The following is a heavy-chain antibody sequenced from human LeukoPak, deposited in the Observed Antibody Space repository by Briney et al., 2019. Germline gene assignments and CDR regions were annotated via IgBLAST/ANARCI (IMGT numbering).Heavy chain of an antibody. CDR3: ARGSVVRGVIAL. D-gene: IGHD3-10*01. CDR1: GGSISSGGYS. J-gene: IGHJ4*02. Sequence: SETLSLTCAVSGGSISSGGYSWSWIRQPPGKGLEWIGYIYHSGSTYYNPSLKSRVTISVDTSKNQFSLKLSSVTAADTAVYYCARGSVVRGVIALWGQGTLVTVSS. V-gene: IGHV4-30-2*01. CDR2: IYHSGST.